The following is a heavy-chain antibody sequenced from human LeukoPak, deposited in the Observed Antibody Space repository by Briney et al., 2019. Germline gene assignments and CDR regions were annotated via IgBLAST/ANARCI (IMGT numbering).Heavy chain of an antibody. J-gene: IGHJ6*03. D-gene: IGHD1-26*01. CDR3: ARDPYSGSYGNYYYYFMDV. CDR1: GFTFDDYG. Sequence: GGSLRLSCAASGFTFDDYGMSWVRQAPGKGLEWVSGITWNGGSTGYADSVKGRFIISRDNAKNSLYLQMNSLRAEDTAVYYCARDPYSGSYGNYYYYFMDVWGKGTTVTISS. CDR2: ITWNGGST. V-gene: IGHV3-20*04.